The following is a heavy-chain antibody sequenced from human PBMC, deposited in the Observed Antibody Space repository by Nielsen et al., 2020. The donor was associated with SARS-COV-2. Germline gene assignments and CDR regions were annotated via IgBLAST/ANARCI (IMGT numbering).Heavy chain of an antibody. Sequence: SLKISCAASGFTFNDYAMHWVRHAPGKGLEWVSGISWNSGSIGYADSVKGRFTISRDNAKNSLYLQMNSLRAEDTALYYCANGDTANAFDIWGQGTMVTVSS. D-gene: IGHD5-18*01. J-gene: IGHJ3*02. CDR1: GFTFNDYA. V-gene: IGHV3-9*01. CDR2: ISWNSGSI. CDR3: ANGDTANAFDI.